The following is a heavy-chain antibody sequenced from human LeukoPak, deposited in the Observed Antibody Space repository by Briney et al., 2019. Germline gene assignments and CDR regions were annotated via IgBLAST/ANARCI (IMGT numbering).Heavy chain of an antibody. D-gene: IGHD3-9*01. Sequence: ASLKVSCKASGYTFTSYDINWVRQATGQGLEWMGWMNPNSGNTDYAQKFQGRVTITRNTSISTAYMELSSLRSEDTAVYYCARGFFDILTGYWVDAFDTGAQGTMLTVSS. CDR3: ARGFFDILTGYWVDAFDT. V-gene: IGHV1-8*01. CDR1: GYTFTSYD. J-gene: IGHJ3*02. CDR2: MNPNSGNT.